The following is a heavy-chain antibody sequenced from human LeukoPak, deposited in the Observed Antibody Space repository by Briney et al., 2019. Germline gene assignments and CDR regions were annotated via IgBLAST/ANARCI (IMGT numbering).Heavy chain of an antibody. D-gene: IGHD3-9*01. J-gene: IGHJ4*02. CDR2: TSSDGSST. Sequence: GGSLRLSCVASGFTFSNYWIQWVRQVPGKGLVWVSRTSSDGSSTSFADAVKGRFSISRDNAKNTLYLQMNSLRVEDTAVYYCATILTGYPSWGQGTLVTVSS. CDR3: ATILTGYPS. CDR1: GFTFSNYW. V-gene: IGHV3-74*01.